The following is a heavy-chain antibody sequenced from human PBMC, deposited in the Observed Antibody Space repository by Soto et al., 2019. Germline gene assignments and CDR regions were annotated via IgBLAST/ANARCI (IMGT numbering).Heavy chain of an antibody. V-gene: IGHV1-69*01. Sequence: QVQLVQSGAEVKKPGSSVKVSCKASGGTFSSYSINWVRQAPGQGLEWMGEIIPIFGTANYAQKFQGRVTITADESTSTAYMEPSSLRSEDTVVYYCTRDGGRGSGGIDYWGPGTLVTVSS. CDR2: IIPIFGTA. J-gene: IGHJ4*02. CDR3: TRDGGRGSGGIDY. D-gene: IGHD1-26*01. CDR1: GGTFSSYS.